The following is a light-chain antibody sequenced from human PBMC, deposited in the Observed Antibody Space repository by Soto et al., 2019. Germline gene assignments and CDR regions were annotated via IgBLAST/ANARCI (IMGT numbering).Light chain of an antibody. Sequence: SYELTQPPSVSVAPGQSARITCGGNNIGSQSVHWHQQKPGQAPVLVVYDDNDRPSGIPERFSGSKSGNTATLSITRVGAGDEADYYCQVWDSGTDHAVFGGGTKVTVL. CDR2: DDN. J-gene: IGLJ2*01. V-gene: IGLV3-21*02. CDR3: QVWDSGTDHAV. CDR1: NIGSQS.